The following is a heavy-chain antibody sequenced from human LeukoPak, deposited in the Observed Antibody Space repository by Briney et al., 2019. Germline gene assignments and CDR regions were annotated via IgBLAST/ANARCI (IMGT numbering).Heavy chain of an antibody. CDR2: INWNGGST. CDR1: GFTFDDYG. CDR3: ARDVYYYGSGSSAFDI. Sequence: GGSLRLACAASGFTFDDYGMSWVRQAPGKGLEWVSGINWNGGSTGHADSVKGRFTISRDNAKNSLYLQMNSLRAEDTALYYCARDVYYYGSGSSAFDIWGQGTMVTVSS. V-gene: IGHV3-20*04. D-gene: IGHD3-10*01. J-gene: IGHJ3*02.